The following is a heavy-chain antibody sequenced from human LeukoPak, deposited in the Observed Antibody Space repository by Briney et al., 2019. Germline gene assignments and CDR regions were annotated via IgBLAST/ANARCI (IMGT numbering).Heavy chain of an antibody. CDR3: ARDWACSSTSCYQTDDAFDI. D-gene: IGHD2-2*01. CDR1: GYTFTSYG. CDR2: ISAYNGNT. Sequence: ASVKVSCKASGYTFTSYGISWVRQAPGQGLEWMGWISAYNGNTNYAQKLQGRVTMTTDTSTSTAYMELRSLRSDDTAVYYCARDWACSSTSCYQTDDAFDIWGQGTMVTVSS. V-gene: IGHV1-18*01. J-gene: IGHJ3*02.